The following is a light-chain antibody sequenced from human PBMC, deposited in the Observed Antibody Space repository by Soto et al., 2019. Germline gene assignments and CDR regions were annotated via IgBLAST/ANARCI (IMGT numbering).Light chain of an antibody. CDR3: SSFTSSSTL. CDR1: SSDVGGYNY. V-gene: IGLV2-14*03. J-gene: IGLJ2*01. CDR2: DVT. Sequence: QSALSQPASVSGSPGQSITISCTGTSSDVGGYNYVSWFQQHPGKAPKLMIYDVTYRPSGVSNRFSGPKSGNTASLTISGLQAEDEADYYCSSFTSSSTLFGGGTKVTVL.